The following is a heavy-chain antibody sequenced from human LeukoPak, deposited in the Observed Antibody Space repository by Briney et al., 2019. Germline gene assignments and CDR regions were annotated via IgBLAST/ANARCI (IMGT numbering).Heavy chain of an antibody. CDR1: GGSISSGGHY. Sequence: PSQTLSLTCTVSGGSISSGGHYWSWIRQHPGKGLEWLGYIYDSGSTYYNPSLTSRLTISMDTSKNQFSLKLTSVTAADTAVYYCARGYAPFDPWGQGTLVTVSS. J-gene: IGHJ5*02. CDR3: ARGYAPFDP. D-gene: IGHD5-12*01. V-gene: IGHV4-31*03. CDR2: IYDSGST.